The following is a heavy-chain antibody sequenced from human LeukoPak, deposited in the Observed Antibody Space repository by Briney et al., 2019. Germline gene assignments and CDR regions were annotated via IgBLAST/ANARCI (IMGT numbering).Heavy chain of an antibody. Sequence: SVKVSCKASGGTFSSYAISWVRQAPGQGLEWMGGIIPIFGTANYAQKLQGRVTMTTDTSTSTAYMELRSLRSDDTAVYYCARCSELGESTHLDYWGQGTLVTVSS. J-gene: IGHJ4*02. D-gene: IGHD3-10*01. CDR3: ARCSELGESTHLDY. CDR1: GGTFSSYA. CDR2: IIPIFGTA. V-gene: IGHV1-69*05.